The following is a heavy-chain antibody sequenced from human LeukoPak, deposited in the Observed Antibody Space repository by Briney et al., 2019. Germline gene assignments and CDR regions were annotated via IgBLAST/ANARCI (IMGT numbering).Heavy chain of an antibody. CDR3: AKTVGRSLQDY. D-gene: IGHD2-15*01. CDR2: INSDGSIT. Sequence: GGSLRLSCAASGFTFTTYWMHWVRQAPGKGLVWVSHINSDGSITSYADSVKGRFTISRDNAKNTLYLQMNSLRAEDTAVYYCAKTVGRSLQDYWGQGTLVTVSS. V-gene: IGHV3-74*01. CDR1: GFTFTTYW. J-gene: IGHJ4*02.